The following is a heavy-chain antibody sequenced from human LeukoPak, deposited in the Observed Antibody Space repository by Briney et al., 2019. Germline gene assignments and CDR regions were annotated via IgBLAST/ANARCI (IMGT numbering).Heavy chain of an antibody. V-gene: IGHV1-18*01. CDR3: ARDLDSSSSWTAFDI. D-gene: IGHD6-6*01. J-gene: IGHJ3*02. CDR2: ISAYNGNT. Sequence: ASVKVSCKASGYTFTSYGISWARQAPGQGLEWMGWISAYNGNTNYAQKLQGRVTMTTDTSTSTAYMELRSLRSDGTAVYYCARDLDSSSSWTAFDIWGQGTMVTVSS. CDR1: GYTFTSYG.